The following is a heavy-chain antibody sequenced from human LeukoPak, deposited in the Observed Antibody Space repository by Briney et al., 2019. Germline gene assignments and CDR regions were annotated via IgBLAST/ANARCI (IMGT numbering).Heavy chain of an antibody. CDR2: ISAYNGNT. CDR3: ARVGPYGSGSYYNQRHNWFDP. D-gene: IGHD3-10*01. CDR1: GYTFTSYG. V-gene: IGHV1-18*01. J-gene: IGHJ5*02. Sequence: ASVKVSCKASGYTFTSYGISWVRQAPGQGLEWMGWISAYNGNTNYAQKLQGRVTMTTDTSTSTANMELRSLRSDDTAVYYCARVGPYGSGSYYNQRHNWFDPWGQGTLVTVSS.